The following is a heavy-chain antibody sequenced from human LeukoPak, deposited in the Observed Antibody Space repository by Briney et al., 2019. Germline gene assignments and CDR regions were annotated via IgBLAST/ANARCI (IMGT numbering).Heavy chain of an antibody. V-gene: IGHV3-30*02. CDR1: GFILSSYD. D-gene: IGHD3-22*01. J-gene: IGHJ4*02. Sequence: GGCLRLSCAASGFILSSYDMHWVRQAPGKGLEWAAFIRDDGNTKNYPDSVKGRFTISRDSSKNTLYLQMNSLRAEDTAVYYCVRGRRGYYVYWGQGTLVTVSS. CDR3: VRGRRGYYVY. CDR2: IRDDGNTK.